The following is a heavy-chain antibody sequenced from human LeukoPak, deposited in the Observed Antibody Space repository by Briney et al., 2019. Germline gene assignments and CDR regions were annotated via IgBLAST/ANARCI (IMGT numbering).Heavy chain of an antibody. CDR1: GFTFSMSW. J-gene: IGHJ5*02. CDR3: AREVRLVVPAAIPIWFDP. V-gene: IGHV4-39*02. CDR2: IYYSGST. D-gene: IGHD2-2*02. Sequence: GSLRLSCAASGFTFSMSWMHWVRQAPGKGLEWIGSIYYSGSTYYNPSLKSRVTISVDTSKNQFSLKLSSVTAADTAVYYCAREVRLVVPAAIPIWFDPWGQGTLVTVSS.